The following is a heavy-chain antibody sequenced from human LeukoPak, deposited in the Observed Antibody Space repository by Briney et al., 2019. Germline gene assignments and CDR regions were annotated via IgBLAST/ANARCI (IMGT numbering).Heavy chain of an antibody. V-gene: IGHV4-34*01. CDR1: GGSISSYY. CDR2: INHSGST. D-gene: IGHD2-2*01. Sequence: SETLSLTCTVSGGSISSYYWSWIRQPPGKGLEWIGEINHSGSTYYNPSLKSRVTISVDTSKNQFSLKLSSVTAADTAVYYCARRHCSSTSCYFYYYYGMDVWGQGTTVTVSS. CDR3: ARRHCSSTSCYFYYYYGMDV. J-gene: IGHJ6*02.